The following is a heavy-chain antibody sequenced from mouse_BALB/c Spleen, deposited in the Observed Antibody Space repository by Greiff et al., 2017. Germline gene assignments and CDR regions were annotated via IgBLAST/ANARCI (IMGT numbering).Heavy chain of an antibody. D-gene: IGHD1-1*01. CDR2: ISYSGST. Sequence: DVKLQESGPGLVKPSQSLSLTCTVTGYSITSDYAWNWIRQFPGNKLEWMGYISYSGSTSYNPSLKSRISITRDTSKNQFFLQLNSVTTEDTATYYCASPIYYYGSSRGYYAMDYWGQGTSVTVSS. CDR1: GYSITSDYA. V-gene: IGHV3-2*02. J-gene: IGHJ4*01. CDR3: ASPIYYYGSSRGYYAMDY.